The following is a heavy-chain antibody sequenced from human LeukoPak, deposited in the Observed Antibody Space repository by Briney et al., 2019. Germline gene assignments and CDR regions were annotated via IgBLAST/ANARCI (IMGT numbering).Heavy chain of an antibody. V-gene: IGHV3-33*01. D-gene: IGHD3-10*01. CDR1: GFTFSSYG. Sequence: EGSLRLSCAASGFTFSSYGMHWVRQAPGKGLEWVAVIWYDGSNKYYADSVKGRFTISRGNSKNTLYLQMNSLRAEDTAVYYCAIGDKEVLWFGELNYGMDVWGQGTTVTVSS. CDR3: AIGDKEVLWFGELNYGMDV. J-gene: IGHJ6*02. CDR2: IWYDGSNK.